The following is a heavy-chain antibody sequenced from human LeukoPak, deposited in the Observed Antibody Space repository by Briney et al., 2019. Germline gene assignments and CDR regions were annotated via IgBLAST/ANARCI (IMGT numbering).Heavy chain of an antibody. V-gene: IGHV4-59*01. CDR2: IYYSGTT. J-gene: IGHJ4*02. Sequence: SETLSLTCTVSGGSINSYYWSWIRQPPGKGLEWIGYIYYSGTTNYNPSLKSRVTISVDTSKNQFSLKLSSVTAADTAVYYCARVSGYDWESFYDYWGQGTLVTVSS. D-gene: IGHD5-12*01. CDR1: GGSINSYY. CDR3: ARVSGYDWESFYDY.